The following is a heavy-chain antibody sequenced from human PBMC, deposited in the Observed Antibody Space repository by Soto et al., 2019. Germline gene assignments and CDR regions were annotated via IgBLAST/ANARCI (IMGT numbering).Heavy chain of an antibody. CDR2: ISESGST. Sequence: QVQLQQWGAGLVKPSETLSLSCAVYGQSFSGHSWAWIRQPPGKGLEWIGEISESGSTYYNPSLKSQVTISTDTSQNQFSLKLSSVTAADTAAYFCARGSGIVALPGELEDVNYDFWGQGTLVNVSS. CDR1: GQSFSGHS. D-gene: IGHD1-1*01. J-gene: IGHJ4*02. CDR3: ARGSGIVALPGELEDVNYDF. V-gene: IGHV4-34*01.